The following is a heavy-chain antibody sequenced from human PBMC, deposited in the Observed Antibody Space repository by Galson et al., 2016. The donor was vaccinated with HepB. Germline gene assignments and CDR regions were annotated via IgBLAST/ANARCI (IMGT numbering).Heavy chain of an antibody. Sequence: SLRLSCAASGFTFSDFGMTWIRQPPGKGLEWVSFISSRSSYTKYADSVKGRFTISRDNAKNSLYLQMDSLRAEDTGVYYCARRGLYCSSTDSCYGLEYDYWGQGTLVTVSS. D-gene: IGHD2-2*01. V-gene: IGHV3-11*06. CDR1: GFTFSDFG. CDR2: ISSRSSYT. J-gene: IGHJ4*02. CDR3: ARRGLYCSSTDSCYGLEYDY.